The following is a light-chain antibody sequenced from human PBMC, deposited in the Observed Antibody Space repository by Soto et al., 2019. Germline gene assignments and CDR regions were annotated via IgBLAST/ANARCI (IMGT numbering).Light chain of an antibody. V-gene: IGKV1-33*01. Sequence: DIQMTQSPSSLSASVGDRFTITCRASQGISNYLNWYQQKPGKAPKLLIYDASNLETGVPSRFSGSGSGTDFTFTISSLHPEDIATYYFEPHDNLPLTFAGGTRLEIK. CDR1: QGISNY. CDR2: DAS. J-gene: IGKJ5*01. CDR3: EPHDNLPLT.